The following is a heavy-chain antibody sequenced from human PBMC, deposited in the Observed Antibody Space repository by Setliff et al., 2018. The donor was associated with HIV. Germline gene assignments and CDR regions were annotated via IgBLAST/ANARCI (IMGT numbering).Heavy chain of an antibody. CDR1: GGTFSNYG. D-gene: IGHD6-19*01. Sequence: ASVKVSCKASGGTFSNYGMSWVRQAPGQGLEWMGWISPYSGDTNYAQNLQGRVTMTTDTSTSTAYMELRSLRSDDTAVYYCARTTTLAVASSWGQGTLVTVSS. CDR2: ISPYSGDT. J-gene: IGHJ5*02. CDR3: ARTTTLAVASS. V-gene: IGHV1-18*01.